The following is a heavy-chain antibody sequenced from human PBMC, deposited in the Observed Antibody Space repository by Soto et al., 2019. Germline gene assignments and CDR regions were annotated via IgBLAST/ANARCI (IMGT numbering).Heavy chain of an antibody. Sequence: QAGGSLRLSCAASGFTFSSYGMHWVRQAPGKGLEWVAVISYDGSNKYYADSVKGRFTISRDNSKNTLYLQMNSLRAEDTAVYYCAKELPYSSGWPYYYYGMTSGAKGPRSPSP. J-gene: IGHJ6*02. D-gene: IGHD6-19*01. V-gene: IGHV3-30*18. CDR2: ISYDGSNK. CDR3: AKELPYSSGWPYYYYGMTS. CDR1: GFTFSSYG.